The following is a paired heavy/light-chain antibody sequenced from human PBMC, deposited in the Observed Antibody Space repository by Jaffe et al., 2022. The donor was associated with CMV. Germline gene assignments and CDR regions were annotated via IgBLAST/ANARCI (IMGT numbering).Light chain of an antibody. CDR3: QSYDSSLSGDWV. V-gene: IGLV1-40*01. J-gene: IGLJ3*02. CDR1: SSNIGAGYD. Sequence: QSVLTQPPSVSGAPGQRVTISCTGSSSNIGAGYDVHWYQQLPGTAPKLLIYGNSNRPSGVPDRFSGSKSGTSASLAITGLQAEDEADYYCQSYDSSLSGDWVFGGGTKLTVL. CDR2: GNS.
Heavy chain of an antibody. CDR1: GFTFSSYA. D-gene: IGHD2-2*01. J-gene: IGHJ5*02. CDR2: ISGSGGST. Sequence: EVQLLESGGGLVQPGGSLRLSCAASGFTFSSYAMSWVRQAPGKGLEWVSAISGSGGSTYYADSVKGRFTISRDNSKNTLYLQMNSLRAEDTAVYYCAKGVGIVVVPAAMFKWFDPWGQGTLVTVSS. V-gene: IGHV3-23*01. CDR3: AKGVGIVVVPAAMFKWFDP.